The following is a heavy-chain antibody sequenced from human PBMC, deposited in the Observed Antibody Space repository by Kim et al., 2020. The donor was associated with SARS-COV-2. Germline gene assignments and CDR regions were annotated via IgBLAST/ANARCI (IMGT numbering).Heavy chain of an antibody. Sequence: GGSLRLSCAASGFTFDDYAMHWVRQAPGKGLEWVSLISWDGGSTYYADSVKGRFTISRDNSKNSLYLQMNSLRAEDTALYYCAKDIISNMVRGDLYYYGMDVWGQGTTVTVSS. CDR1: GFTFDDYA. D-gene: IGHD3-10*01. V-gene: IGHV3-43D*03. CDR2: ISWDGGST. J-gene: IGHJ6*02. CDR3: AKDIISNMVRGDLYYYGMDV.